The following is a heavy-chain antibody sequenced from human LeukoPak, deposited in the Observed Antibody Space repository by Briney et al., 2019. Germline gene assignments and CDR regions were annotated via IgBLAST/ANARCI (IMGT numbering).Heavy chain of an antibody. J-gene: IGHJ4*02. D-gene: IGHD3-22*01. CDR1: GGSMNNYY. CDR2: IYHTGSA. V-gene: IGHV4-59*01. CDR3: ARGRGDSKGTSFDF. Sequence: PSETLSLTCTVSGGSMNNYYWSWIRQSPGKGLEWVGYIYHTGSATYKPSLKSRATLSLDTSKNQFSLRLNSVTAADTAVYYCARGRGDSKGTSFDFWGQGILVTVSS.